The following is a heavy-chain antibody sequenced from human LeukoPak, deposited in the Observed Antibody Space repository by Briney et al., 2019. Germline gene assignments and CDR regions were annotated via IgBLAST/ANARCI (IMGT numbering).Heavy chain of an antibody. CDR1: GYTFTGYY. CDR3: ARVTSHYEFWSGFDD. V-gene: IGHV1-2*02. D-gene: IGHD3-3*01. J-gene: IGHJ4*02. Sequence: ASVKVSCKASGYTFTGYYMHWVRQAPGQGLEWMGWINPNSGGTNYAQKFQGRVTMTRDTSISTAYMELSRLRSDDTAVYYCARVTSHYEFWSGFDDWGQRTLVTVS. CDR2: INPNSGGT.